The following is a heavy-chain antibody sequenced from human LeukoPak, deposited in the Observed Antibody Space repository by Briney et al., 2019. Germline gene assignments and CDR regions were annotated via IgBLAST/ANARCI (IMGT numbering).Heavy chain of an antibody. D-gene: IGHD2-15*01. V-gene: IGHV4-34*01. Sequence: SETLSLTCAVYGGSFSGYYWSWIRQPPGKGLEWIAEINHSGSTNYNPSLKSRVTISVDTSKNQFSLKLSSVTAADTAVYYCARHSGSGYYSYFYTMDVWGQGATVAVSS. CDR1: GGSFSGYY. CDR3: ARHSGSGYYSYFYTMDV. CDR2: INHSGST. J-gene: IGHJ6*02.